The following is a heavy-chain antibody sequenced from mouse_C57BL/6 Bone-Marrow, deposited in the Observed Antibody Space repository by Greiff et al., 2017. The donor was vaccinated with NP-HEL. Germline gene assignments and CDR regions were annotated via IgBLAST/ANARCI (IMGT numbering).Heavy chain of an antibody. D-gene: IGHD1-1*01. CDR1: GYTFTDYY. CDR2: INPYNGGT. Sequence: VQLQQSGPVLVKPGASVKMSCKASGYTFTDYYMNWVKQSHGKSLEWIGDINPYNGGTSYNQKFKGKATLTVDKSSSTAYMELNSLTSKDSAVYYCARSHYYGSRFYAMDYWGQGTSVTVSS. J-gene: IGHJ4*01. V-gene: IGHV1-19*01. CDR3: ARSHYYGSRFYAMDY.